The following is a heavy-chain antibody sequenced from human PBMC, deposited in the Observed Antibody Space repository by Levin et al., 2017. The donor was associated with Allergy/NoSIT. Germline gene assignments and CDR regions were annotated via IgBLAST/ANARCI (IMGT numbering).Heavy chain of an antibody. CDR1: GFTFNNYA. Sequence: GGSLRLSCAASGFTFNNYAMSWVRQAPGKGLEWVSAIINSGVGTYYADSVKGRFTISRDNSKKPMYLQMNSLRAEDTAVYFCAKDAIRGSDQPYYFDYWGQGPLVTASS. V-gene: IGHV3-23*01. D-gene: IGHD6-19*01. J-gene: IGHJ4*02. CDR2: IINSGVGT. CDR3: AKDAIRGSDQPYYFDY.